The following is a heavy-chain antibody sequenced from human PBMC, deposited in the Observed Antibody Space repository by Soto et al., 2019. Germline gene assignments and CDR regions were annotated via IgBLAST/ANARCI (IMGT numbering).Heavy chain of an antibody. J-gene: IGHJ6*02. D-gene: IGHD6-13*01. CDR3: ARRSWYINYYYYGMDV. Sequence: EVQLVESGGGLVQPGGSLRLSCAASGFTFSSYWMHWVRQAPGKGLVWVSRINSDGSSTSYADSVKGRFTISRDNAKNTLYLQMNSLRAEDTAVYYCARRSWYINYYYYGMDVWGQGTTVTVSS. V-gene: IGHV3-74*01. CDR1: GFTFSSYW. CDR2: INSDGSST.